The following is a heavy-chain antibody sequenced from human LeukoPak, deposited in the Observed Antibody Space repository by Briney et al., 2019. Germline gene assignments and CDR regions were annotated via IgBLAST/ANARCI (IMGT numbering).Heavy chain of an antibody. J-gene: IGHJ4*02. CDR3: ARVGCSSTSCSLSGY. V-gene: IGHV4-31*03. Sequence: SETLSLTCTVSGGSISSGGYYWSWIRQHPGKGLEWIGYIYYSGSTYYNPSLKSRVTISVDTSKNQFSLKLSSVTAADTAVYYCARVGCSSTSCSLSGYWGQGTLVTVSS. CDR1: GGSISSGGYY. D-gene: IGHD2-2*01. CDR2: IYYSGST.